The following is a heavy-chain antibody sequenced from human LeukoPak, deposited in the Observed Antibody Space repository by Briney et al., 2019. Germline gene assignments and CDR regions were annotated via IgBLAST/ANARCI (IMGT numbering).Heavy chain of an antibody. D-gene: IGHD3-22*01. V-gene: IGHV4-4*07. CDR2: IYTSGST. CDR1: GGSISSYY. CDR3: ASSYDSSGYYYPLDY. J-gene: IGHJ4*02. Sequence: SETLSLTCTVSGGSISSYYWSWIRQPAGKGLEWIGRIYTSGSTNYNPSLKSRVTMSVDTSKNQFSLKLSSVAAADTAVYYCASSYDSSGYYYPLDYWGQGTLVTVSS.